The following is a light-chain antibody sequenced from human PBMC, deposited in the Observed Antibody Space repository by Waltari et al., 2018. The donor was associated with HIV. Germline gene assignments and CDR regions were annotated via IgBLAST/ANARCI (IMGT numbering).Light chain of an antibody. J-gene: IGLJ3*02. CDR3: MIWHSSAWV. CDR2: YKSDSDR. Sequence: QAVLTQPASLSASPGTSASLTCTFRSGIHVDTSRIYWYQQKPGSPPQYLLKYKSDSDRQQGSGVPSRFSGSKDASANAGILLISGLQSEDEADYYCMIWHSSAWVFGGGTKLTVL. CDR1: SGIHVDTSR. V-gene: IGLV5-45*01.